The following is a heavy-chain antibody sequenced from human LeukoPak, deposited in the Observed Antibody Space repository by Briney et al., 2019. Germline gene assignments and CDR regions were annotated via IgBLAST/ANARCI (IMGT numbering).Heavy chain of an antibody. V-gene: IGHV4-59*01. CDR1: GGSISSYY. Sequence: SETLSLTCTVSGGSISSYYWSWIRQPPGKGLEWIGYIYYSGSTNYNPSLKSRVTISVDTSKNQFSLKLSSVTAADTAVYYCARYHVGDFDYWAQGTLVTVSS. J-gene: IGHJ4*02. CDR3: ARYHVGDFDY. CDR2: IYYSGST. D-gene: IGHD1-26*01.